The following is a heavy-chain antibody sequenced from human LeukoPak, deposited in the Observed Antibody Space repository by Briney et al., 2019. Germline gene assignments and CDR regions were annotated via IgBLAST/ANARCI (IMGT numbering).Heavy chain of an antibody. CDR1: GFTFSSYE. J-gene: IGHJ3*02. V-gene: IGHV3-48*03. CDR3: ARELKFGEFAFDI. CDR2: ISSSGSTI. Sequence: RAGGSLRLSCAASGFTFSSYEMNWVRQAPGKGLEWVSYISSSGSTIYYADSVKGRFTISRDNAKNSLCLQMNSLRAEDTAVYYCARELKFGEFAFDIWGQGTMVTVSS. D-gene: IGHD3-10*01.